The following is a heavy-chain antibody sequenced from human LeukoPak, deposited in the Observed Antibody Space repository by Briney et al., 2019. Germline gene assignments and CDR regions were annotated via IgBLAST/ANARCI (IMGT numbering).Heavy chain of an antibody. Sequence: SETLSLTCTVSGGSISSYYWSWIRQPPGKGLEWIGYIYYSGSTYYNPSLKSRVTISVDKSKNQFSLKLSSVTAADTAVYYCASLGRGWLRSYNWFDPWGQGTLVTVSS. CDR1: GGSISSYY. CDR2: IYYSGST. V-gene: IGHV4-59*12. J-gene: IGHJ5*02. CDR3: ASLGRGWLRSYNWFDP. D-gene: IGHD5-12*01.